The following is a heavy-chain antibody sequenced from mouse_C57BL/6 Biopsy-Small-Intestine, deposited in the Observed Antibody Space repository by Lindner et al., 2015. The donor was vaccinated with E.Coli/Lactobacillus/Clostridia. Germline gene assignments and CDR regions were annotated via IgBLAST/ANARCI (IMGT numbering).Heavy chain of an antibody. J-gene: IGHJ3*01. CDR1: GYAFSSSW. CDR3: AKGGYYNYGEGFPY. CDR2: IYPGNGET. Sequence: VQLQESGPELVKPGASVKISCKASGYAFSSSWMNWVKQRPGKGLEWIGRIYPGNGETNYNGKFKDKATLTADKSSSAAYMQLSSLTFEDSAVYFCAKGGYYNYGEGFPYWGQGTLVTVSA. V-gene: IGHV1-82*01. D-gene: IGHD2-12*01.